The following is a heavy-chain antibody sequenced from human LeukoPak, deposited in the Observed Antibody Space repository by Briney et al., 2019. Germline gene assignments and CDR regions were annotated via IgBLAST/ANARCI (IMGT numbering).Heavy chain of an antibody. CDR2: IYYSGTT. CDR1: GASISSSY. J-gene: IGHJ4*02. V-gene: IGHV4-59*01. D-gene: IGHD6-19*01. Sequence: SETLSLTCTVSGASISSSYWTWIRQPPGKGLEWIGYIYYSGTTNYNPSPKSRVTISVDMSRNQFSLKLRSVTDADTAVYYCAKEGYASGWHTDWGQGTLVTVSS. CDR3: AKEGYASGWHTD.